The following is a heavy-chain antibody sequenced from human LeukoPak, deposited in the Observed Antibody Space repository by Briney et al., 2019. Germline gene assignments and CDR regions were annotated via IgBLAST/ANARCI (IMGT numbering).Heavy chain of an antibody. J-gene: IGHJ3*02. D-gene: IGHD3-22*01. CDR3: ARDYYDSSGYSRDAFDI. Sequence: GESLKISCKGSGYSFTSYWIGWVRQMPGKGLEWMGIMYPGDSDTRYSPSFQGQVTISAGKSISTAYLQWSSLKASDTAMYYCARDYYDSSGYSRDAFDIWGQGTMVTVSS. CDR1: GYSFTSYW. V-gene: IGHV5-51*01. CDR2: MYPGDSDT.